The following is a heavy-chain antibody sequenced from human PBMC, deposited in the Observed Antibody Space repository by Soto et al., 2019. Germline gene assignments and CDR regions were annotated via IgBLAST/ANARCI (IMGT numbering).Heavy chain of an antibody. J-gene: IGHJ4*02. CDR3: ARASSSGSYFFDY. CDR2: IYYSGST. D-gene: IGHD3-22*01. V-gene: IGHV4-30-4*01. Sequence: SETLSLTCTVSSGSISSGDCYWNWIRQPPGKGLEWIGYIYYSGSTYYNPSLKSRITISVDTSKNQFSLKLSSVTAADTAVYYCARASSSGSYFFDYWGQGTLVTVSS. CDR1: SGSISSGDCY.